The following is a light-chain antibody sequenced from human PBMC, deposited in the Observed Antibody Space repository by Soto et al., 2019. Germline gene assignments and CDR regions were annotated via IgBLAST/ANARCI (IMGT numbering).Light chain of an antibody. CDR2: GAS. CDR3: QQYGRSPST. CDR1: QSVSSSY. V-gene: IGKV3-20*01. J-gene: IGKJ1*01. Sequence: EIVLTQSPGTLSLSPGERATLSCRASQSVSSSYLAWYQQKPGQAPRPLIYGASSRDTGIPHRFSGSGSGTYFTLTISSLEPEDFAVYYCQQYGRSPSTFGQGTKVHIK.